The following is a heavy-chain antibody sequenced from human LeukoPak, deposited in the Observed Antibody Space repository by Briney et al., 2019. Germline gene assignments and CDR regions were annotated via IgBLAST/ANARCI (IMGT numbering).Heavy chain of an antibody. CDR1: GGSISSSSYY. J-gene: IGHJ3*02. V-gene: IGHV4-39*07. CDR2: IYYSGST. D-gene: IGHD2-15*01. CDR3: ASNTYCSGGSCYFDAFDI. Sequence: SETLSLTCTVSGGSISSSSYYWGWIRQPPGKGLEWIGSIYYSGSTNYNPSLKSRVTISVDTSKNQFSLKLSSVTAADTAVYYCASNTYCSGGSCYFDAFDIWGQGTMVTVSS.